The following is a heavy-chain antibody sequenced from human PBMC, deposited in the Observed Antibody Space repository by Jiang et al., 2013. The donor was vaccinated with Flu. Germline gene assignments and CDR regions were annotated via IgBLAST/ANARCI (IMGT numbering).Heavy chain of an antibody. V-gene: IGHV4-34*01. CDR2: INHSGST. CDR3: ARESASWSITMIVVVNRYFDL. D-gene: IGHD3-22*01. CDR1: GGSISSYY. J-gene: IGHJ2*01. Sequence: LLKPSETLSLTCTVSGGSISSYYWSWIRQPPGKGLEWIGEINHSGSTNYNPSLKSRVTISVDTSKNQFSLKLSSVTAADTAVYYCARESASWSITMIVVVNRYFDLWGRGTLVTVSS.